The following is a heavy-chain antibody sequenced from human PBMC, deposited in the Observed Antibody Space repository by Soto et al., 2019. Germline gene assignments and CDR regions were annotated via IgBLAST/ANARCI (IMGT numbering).Heavy chain of an antibody. J-gene: IGHJ4*02. V-gene: IGHV1-69*12. D-gene: IGHD2-15*01. CDR2: IIPIFGTA. CDR1: GGTFSSYA. Sequence: QVQLVQSGAEVKKPGSSVKVSCKASGGTFSSYAISWVRQAPGQGLEWMGGIIPIFGTANYAQKFQGRVTITADESTSTADMELSSLRSEDTAVYYCARERDGGTQPTFDYWGQGTLVTVSS. CDR3: ARERDGGTQPTFDY.